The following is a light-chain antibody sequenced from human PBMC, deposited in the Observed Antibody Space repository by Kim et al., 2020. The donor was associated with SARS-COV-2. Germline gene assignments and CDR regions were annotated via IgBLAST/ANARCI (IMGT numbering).Light chain of an antibody. CDR2: GKN. J-gene: IGLJ2*01. CDR3: NSRDSSGNHLKV. V-gene: IGLV3-19*01. Sequence: SSELTQDPAVSVALGQTVRITCQGDSLRSYYASWYQQKPGQAPVLVIYGKNNRPSWIPDRFSGSSSGNTASLTITGAQAEDEADYYCNSRDSSGNHLKVF. CDR1: SLRSYY.